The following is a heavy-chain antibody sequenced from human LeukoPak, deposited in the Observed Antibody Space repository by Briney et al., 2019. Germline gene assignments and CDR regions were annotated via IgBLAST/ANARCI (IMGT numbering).Heavy chain of an antibody. CDR1: GFTSSSYW. V-gene: IGHV3-7*01. Sequence: GGSLRLSCAASGFTSSSYWMSWVRQAPGKGLKWVPNIKQDGSEKYYVDSVKGRFTISRDNAKNSLYLQMNSLRAEDTAVYYCARDRGSSGWYEFDYWGQGTLVTVSS. D-gene: IGHD6-19*01. CDR2: IKQDGSEK. J-gene: IGHJ4*02. CDR3: ARDRGSSGWYEFDY.